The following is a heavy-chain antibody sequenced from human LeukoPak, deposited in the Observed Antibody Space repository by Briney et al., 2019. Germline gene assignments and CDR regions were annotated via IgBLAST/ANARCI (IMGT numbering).Heavy chain of an antibody. J-gene: IGHJ1*01. V-gene: IGHV3-9*01. CDR2: ISWNSGSI. Sequence: GGSLRLSCAASGFTFDDYAMHWVRQAPGKDLEWVSGISWNSGSIGYADSVKGRFTISRDNAKNSLYLQMNSLRAEDTALYYCAKDVHSSSWYGYFQHWGQGTLVTVSS. CDR1: GFTFDDYA. CDR3: AKDVHSSSWYGYFQH. D-gene: IGHD6-13*01.